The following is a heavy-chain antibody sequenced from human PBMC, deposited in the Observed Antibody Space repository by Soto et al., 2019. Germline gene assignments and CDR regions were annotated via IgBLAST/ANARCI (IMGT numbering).Heavy chain of an antibody. CDR3: SRGRNYCSSTSYYGPTGGYGMDV. Sequence: QVQLVQSGAEVKKPGSSVKVSCKASGGTFSSYTISWVRQAPGQGLEWMGRIIPILGIANYAQKFQGRVTLTADKSRSAAYMELRSLRSEDKAVYYCSRGRNYCSSTSYYGPTGGYGMDVWGQGPTVTVSS. V-gene: IGHV1-69*02. CDR2: IIPILGIA. CDR1: GGTFSSYT. D-gene: IGHD2-2*01. J-gene: IGHJ6*02.